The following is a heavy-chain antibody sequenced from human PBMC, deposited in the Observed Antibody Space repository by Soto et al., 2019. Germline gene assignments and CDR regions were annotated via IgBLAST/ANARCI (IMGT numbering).Heavy chain of an antibody. CDR1: GGSISSGGYY. J-gene: IGHJ6*02. D-gene: IGHD1-7*01. CDR2: IYYSGST. Sequence: QVQLQESGPGLVKPSQTLSLTCTVSGGSISSGGYYWSWICHHPGKGLEWIGYIYYSGSTYYNPSLKSLVTISVDTSKNLFSPQVSSVTAADTAEYYCARVAITGTPGYYSYGMDVWGQETTVTVSS. V-gene: IGHV4-31*01. CDR3: ARVAITGTPGYYSYGMDV.